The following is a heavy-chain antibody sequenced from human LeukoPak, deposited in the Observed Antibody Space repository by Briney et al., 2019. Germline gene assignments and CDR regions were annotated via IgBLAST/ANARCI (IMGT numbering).Heavy chain of an antibody. CDR1: GDSVSSNSAA. J-gene: IGHJ3*02. D-gene: IGHD3-16*02. V-gene: IGHV6-1*01. CDR3: QGGTYYDYVWGSYRPDDAFDI. Sequence: SQTLSLTCAISGDSVSSNSAAWNWIRQSPPRGLEWLGRTYYRSKWYNDYAVSVKSRITINPDTSKNQFSLQLNSVTPEDTAVYYCQGGTYYDYVWGSYRPDDAFDIWGQGTMVTVSS. CDR2: TYYRSKWYN.